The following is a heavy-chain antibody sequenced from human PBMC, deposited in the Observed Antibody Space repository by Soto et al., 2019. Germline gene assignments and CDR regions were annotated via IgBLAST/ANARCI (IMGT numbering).Heavy chain of an antibody. J-gene: IGHJ6*02. Sequence: GESLKISCAASGFTVSSNYMSWVRQAPGKGLEWVSVIYSGGSTYYADSVKGRFTISRDNSKNTLYLQMNSLRAEDTAVYYCASVYSSSWGGMDVWGQGTTVTVSS. CDR3: ASVYSSSWGGMDV. V-gene: IGHV3-53*01. CDR1: GFTVSSNY. D-gene: IGHD6-6*01. CDR2: IYSGGST.